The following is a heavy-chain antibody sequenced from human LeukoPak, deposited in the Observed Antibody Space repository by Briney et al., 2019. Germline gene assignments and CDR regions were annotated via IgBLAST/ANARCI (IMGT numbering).Heavy chain of an antibody. V-gene: IGHV3-11*01. Sequence: YMSSSGSTIYYADSMKGRFTISRDNAKNSLYLQMNSLRAEDTAVYYCASVGTYYYDSSGYPLFDYWGQGTLVTVSS. CDR2: MSSSGSTI. J-gene: IGHJ4*02. D-gene: IGHD3-22*01. CDR3: ASVGTYYYDSSGYPLFDY.